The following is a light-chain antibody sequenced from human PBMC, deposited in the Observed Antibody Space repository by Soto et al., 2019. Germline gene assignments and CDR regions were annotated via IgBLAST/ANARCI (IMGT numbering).Light chain of an antibody. V-gene: IGKV1-5*03. Sequence: DIQMTQSPSTPSASIGDRVTITCRASQSLRTWLAWFQQKPGEAPKGLIYKVSYLESGVPPRFDGSGSETEFTLTINGLQPDDFATYYCLQYNTYPWTFGQGTKVEIK. CDR3: LQYNTYPWT. CDR1: QSLRTW. J-gene: IGKJ1*01. CDR2: KVS.